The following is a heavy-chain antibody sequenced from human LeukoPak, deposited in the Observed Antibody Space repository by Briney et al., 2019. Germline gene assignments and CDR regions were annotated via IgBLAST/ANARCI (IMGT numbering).Heavy chain of an antibody. D-gene: IGHD5-24*01. J-gene: IGHJ4*02. Sequence: GGSLRLSCAASGFTFDDYAMHWVRQAPGKGLEWVSGISWNSGSIGYADSVKGRFTISRDNAKNSLYLQMNSLRAEDTALYYCAKDIEATITGGDYWGQGTLVTVSS. CDR2: ISWNSGSI. V-gene: IGHV3-9*01. CDR3: AKDIEATITGGDY. CDR1: GFTFDDYA.